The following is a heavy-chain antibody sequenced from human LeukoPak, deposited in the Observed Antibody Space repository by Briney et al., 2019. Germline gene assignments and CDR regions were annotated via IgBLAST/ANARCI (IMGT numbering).Heavy chain of an antibody. J-gene: IGHJ3*02. CDR3: ARGKYIYDDAFDI. V-gene: IGHV4-59*01. D-gene: IGHD5-18*01. CDR1: GGSISSYY. Sequence: KPSETLSLTCTVSGGSISSYYWSWIRQPPGKGLEWIGYIYYSGSTNYNPSLKSRVTISVDTSKNQFSLKLSSVTAADTAVYYCARGKYIYDDAFDIWGQGTMVTVSS. CDR2: IYYSGST.